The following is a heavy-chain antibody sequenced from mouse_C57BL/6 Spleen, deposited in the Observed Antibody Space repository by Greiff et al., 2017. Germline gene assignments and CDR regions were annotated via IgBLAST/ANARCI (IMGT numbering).Heavy chain of an antibody. V-gene: IGHV1-26*01. CDR2: INPNNGGT. CDR3: ARSGGLRRDYFDY. J-gene: IGHJ2*01. CDR1: GYTFTDYY. Sequence: VQLQQSGPELVKPGASVKISCKASGYTFTDYYMNWVKQSHGKSLEWIGDINPNNGGTSYNQKFKGKATLTVDKSSSTAYMELRSLTSEDSAVYYCARSGGLRRDYFDYWGQGTTLTVSS. D-gene: IGHD2-2*01.